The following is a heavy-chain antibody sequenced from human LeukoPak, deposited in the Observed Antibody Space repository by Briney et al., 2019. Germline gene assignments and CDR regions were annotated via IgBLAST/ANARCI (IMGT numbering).Heavy chain of an antibody. CDR3: ARHTYSSGTDY. CDR2: INHSGST. CDR1: GGSFSGYY. J-gene: IGHJ4*02. Sequence: SETLSLTCAVYGGSFSGYYWSWIRQPPGKGLEWIGEINHSGSTNYNPSLKSRVTISVDTSKNQFSLKLSSVTAADTAVYYCARHTYSSGTDYWGQGTPVTVSS. V-gene: IGHV4-34*01. D-gene: IGHD6-19*01.